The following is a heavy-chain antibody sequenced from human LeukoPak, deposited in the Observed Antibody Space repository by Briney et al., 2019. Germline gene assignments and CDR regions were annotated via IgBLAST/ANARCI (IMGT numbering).Heavy chain of an antibody. J-gene: IGHJ4*02. Sequence: GGTLRLSCAASGFTFSSHGMSWVRQAPGKGLEWVSTISGSGDYTYYADSVKGRFSISRDTSKNTLFLEMNSLRAEDTAVYYCARDSIRQQLYYFDYWGQGTLVTVSS. CDR3: ARDSIRQQLYYFDY. D-gene: IGHD6-13*01. V-gene: IGHV3-23*01. CDR1: GFTFSSHG. CDR2: ISGSGDYT.